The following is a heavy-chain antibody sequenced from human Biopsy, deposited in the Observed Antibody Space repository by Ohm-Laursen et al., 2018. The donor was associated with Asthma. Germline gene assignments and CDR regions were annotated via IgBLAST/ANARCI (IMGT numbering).Heavy chain of an antibody. D-gene: IGHD3-10*01. Sequence: SLRLSCVAAGFTFRSYGMYWVREAAGRGLEWVALMSYDGSIKDYADSVKGRFTISRDNSMNMLYLHMNSLRVEDTAVYYCARGLDYSGRSGFDYWGQGTLVTVSS. CDR1: GFTFRSYG. V-gene: IGHV3-33*05. J-gene: IGHJ4*02. CDR3: ARGLDYSGRSGFDY. CDR2: MSYDGSIK.